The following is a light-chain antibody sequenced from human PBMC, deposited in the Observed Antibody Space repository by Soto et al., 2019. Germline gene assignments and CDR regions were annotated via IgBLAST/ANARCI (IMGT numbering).Light chain of an antibody. CDR3: QQYGSSPIN. CDR1: QSVSGSY. CDR2: GAS. Sequence: EVVLPQSPVTLSLSPGERATLSCRASQSVSGSYLAWYQQKPGQAPRLLIYGASSRATGIPDRFSGSGSGTDFTLTISRLEPEDFAVYYCQQYGSSPINFGQGTRLEIK. J-gene: IGKJ5*01. V-gene: IGKV3-20*01.